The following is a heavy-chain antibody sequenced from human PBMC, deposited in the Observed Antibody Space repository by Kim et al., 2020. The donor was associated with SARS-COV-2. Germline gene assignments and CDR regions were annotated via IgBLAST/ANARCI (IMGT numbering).Heavy chain of an antibody. J-gene: IGHJ3*02. CDR2: ISAYNGNT. D-gene: IGHD6-19*01. CDR3: ARDQDLWGWIAVAGTAQADHAFDI. V-gene: IGHV1-18*04. Sequence: ASVKVSCKASGYTFTSYGISWVRQAPGQGLEWMGWISAYNGNTNYAQKLQGRVTMTTDTSTSTAYMELRSLRSDDTAVYYCARDQDLWGWIAVAGTAQADHAFDIWGQGTMVTVSS. CDR1: GYTFTSYG.